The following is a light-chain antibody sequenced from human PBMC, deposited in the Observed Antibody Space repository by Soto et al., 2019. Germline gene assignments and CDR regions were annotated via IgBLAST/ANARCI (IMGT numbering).Light chain of an antibody. CDR3: QQYESYPHT. V-gene: IGKV1-16*02. CDR2: GAS. J-gene: IGKJ4*01. CDR1: QGIRNH. Sequence: DIQMTQSPSSLSASVGDRVTITCRASQGIRNHLAWFHQKPGKAPKSLIYGASTLQSGVPPKFSGSGSGTDFTLTISSLQSEDFATYYCQQYESYPHTFGGGTKVEIE.